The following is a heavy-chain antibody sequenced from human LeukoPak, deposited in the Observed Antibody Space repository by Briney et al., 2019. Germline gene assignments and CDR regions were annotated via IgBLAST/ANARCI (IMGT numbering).Heavy chain of an antibody. D-gene: IGHD3-22*01. J-gene: IGHJ4*02. Sequence: PSETLSLTCTVSGGSISSSSYYWGWIRQPPGKGLEWIGSISRSGRTYYNPSLKSRVTISVDTSKTQFSLKLSSVTAADTAVFYCAREGSFYSDTSGYLNYFDYWGQGTVVTVSS. CDR1: GGSISSSSYY. V-gene: IGHV4-39*07. CDR2: ISRSGRT. CDR3: AREGSFYSDTSGYLNYFDY.